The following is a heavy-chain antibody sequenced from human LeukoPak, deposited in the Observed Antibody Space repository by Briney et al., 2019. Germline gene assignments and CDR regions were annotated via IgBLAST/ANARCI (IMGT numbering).Heavy chain of an antibody. V-gene: IGHV3-53*01. Sequence: GGSLRLSCAASGFTVSSNYMSWVRQAPGKGLEWVSVIYSGGSTYYADSVKGRFTISRDNSKNTLYLQMNSLRAEDTAVYYCARGSPVEPFDYWGQGTLVTVSS. J-gene: IGHJ4*02. CDR2: IYSGGST. CDR1: GFTVSSNY. CDR3: ARGSPVEPFDY. D-gene: IGHD1-14*01.